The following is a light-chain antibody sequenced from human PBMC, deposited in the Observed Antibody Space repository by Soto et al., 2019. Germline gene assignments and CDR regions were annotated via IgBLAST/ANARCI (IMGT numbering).Light chain of an antibody. CDR2: KTS. V-gene: IGKV1-5*03. J-gene: IGKJ2*01. CDR3: QQYHSSSYT. CDR1: QSIGSW. Sequence: DIQMTQSHSTLYASVGDRVTITCRASQSIGSWLAWYQQKPGKAPKLLISKTSDLESGVPSRFSGSGSGTEFTLTISSLQPDDFANYHCQQYHSSSYTFGQGTKLEIK.